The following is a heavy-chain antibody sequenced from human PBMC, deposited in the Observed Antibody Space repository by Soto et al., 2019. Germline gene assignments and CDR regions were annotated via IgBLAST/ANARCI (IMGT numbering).Heavy chain of an antibody. D-gene: IGHD3-10*01. CDR3: AKVGGDGSGWALGDQAFDI. Sequence: PGGSLRLSCAASGFTFSSYGMHWVRQAPGKGLEWVAVISYDGSNKYYADSVKGRFTISRDNSKNTLYLQMNSLRAEDTAVYYCAKVGGDGSGWALGDQAFDIWGKGTMVTVSS. CDR1: GFTFSSYG. V-gene: IGHV3-30*18. J-gene: IGHJ3*02. CDR2: ISYDGSNK.